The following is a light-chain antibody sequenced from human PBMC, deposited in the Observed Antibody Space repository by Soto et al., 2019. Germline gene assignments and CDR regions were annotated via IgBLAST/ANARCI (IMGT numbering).Light chain of an antibody. CDR2: RNN. CDR3: AALDDSLSGVV. V-gene: IGLV1-47*01. J-gene: IGLJ3*02. CDR1: ISNLGSNF. Sequence: QSVLTQQPSASGTPGQRVTISCYGSISNLGSNFIYWYQQLPRAAPKLLISRNNERPSVVPDRFSGSKSGTSASLAISGRSSEDEADYHGAALDDSLSGVVFGVETKRTVL.